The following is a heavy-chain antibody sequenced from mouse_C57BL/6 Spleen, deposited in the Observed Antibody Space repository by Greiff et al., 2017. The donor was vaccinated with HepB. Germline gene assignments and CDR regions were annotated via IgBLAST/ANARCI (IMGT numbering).Heavy chain of an antibody. Sequence: EVMLVESGGGLVKPGGSLKLSCAASGFTFSDYGMHWVRQAPEKGLEWVAYISSGSSTIYYADTVKGRFTISRDNAKNTLFLQMTSLRSEDTAMYYCARSTGMDAMDYWGQGTSVTVSS. CDR1: GFTFSDYG. J-gene: IGHJ4*01. CDR3: ARSTGMDAMDY. D-gene: IGHD4-1*02. V-gene: IGHV5-17*01. CDR2: ISSGSSTI.